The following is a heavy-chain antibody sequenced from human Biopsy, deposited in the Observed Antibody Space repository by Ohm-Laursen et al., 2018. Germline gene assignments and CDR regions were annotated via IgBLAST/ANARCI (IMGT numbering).Heavy chain of an antibody. Sequence: SLRLSCAASGFTFSNSGMHWVRQAPGKGLEWVAAISYDGSKTDYGDSVKGRLNISRDNSKNTLDLQMSSLRVEGTAVYFCAKDKGTFNFYYYGMDVWGQGTTATVSS. J-gene: IGHJ6*02. CDR2: ISYDGSKT. CDR3: AKDKGTFNFYYYGMDV. CDR1: GFTFSNSG. V-gene: IGHV3-30*18. D-gene: IGHD2/OR15-2a*01.